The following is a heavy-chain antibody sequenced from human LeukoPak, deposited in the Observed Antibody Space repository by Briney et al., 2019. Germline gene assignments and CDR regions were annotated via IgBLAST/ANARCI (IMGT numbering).Heavy chain of an antibody. Sequence: GGSLRLSCAASGFTFSSYAMSWVRQAPGKGLEWVSSISGGGGSTYYADSVKGRFTISRDNSKSTLYLPMNSLRAEDTAVYYCARLPTAINGYFDPWGQGTLVTVSS. J-gene: IGHJ5*02. CDR1: GFTFSSYA. CDR2: ISGGGGST. V-gene: IGHV3-23*01. CDR3: ARLPTAINGYFDP. D-gene: IGHD2-2*01.